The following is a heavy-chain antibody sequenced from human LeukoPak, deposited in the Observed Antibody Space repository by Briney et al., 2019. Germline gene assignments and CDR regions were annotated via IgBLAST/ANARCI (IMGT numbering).Heavy chain of an antibody. Sequence: SQTLSLTCTVSGGSISSGSYYWSWIRQPAGKGLEWIGRIYTSGSTNYNPSLKSRVTISVDTSKNQFSRKLSSVTAADTAVYYCARGWLAFDYWGQGTLVTVSS. J-gene: IGHJ4*02. CDR3: ARGWLAFDY. CDR1: GGSISSGSYY. D-gene: IGHD6-19*01. V-gene: IGHV4-61*02. CDR2: IYTSGST.